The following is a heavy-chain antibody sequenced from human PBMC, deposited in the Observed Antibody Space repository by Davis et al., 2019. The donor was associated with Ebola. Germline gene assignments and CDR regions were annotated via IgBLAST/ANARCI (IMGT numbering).Heavy chain of an antibody. CDR1: GYTFTGYY. Sequence: ASVKVSCKASGYTFTGYYMHWVRQAPGQGLEWMGWINPNSGGTNYAQKFQGRVTMTRDTSISTAYMELSRLRSDDTAVYYCARAAGAAMVRGGWFDPWGQGTLVTVSS. CDR2: INPNSGGT. J-gene: IGHJ5*02. D-gene: IGHD5-18*01. CDR3: ARAAGAAMVRGGWFDP. V-gene: IGHV1-2*02.